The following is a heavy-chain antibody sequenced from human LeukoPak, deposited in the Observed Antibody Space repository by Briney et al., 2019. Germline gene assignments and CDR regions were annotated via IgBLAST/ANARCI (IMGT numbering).Heavy chain of an antibody. Sequence: SETLSLTCTVSGGSISSYYWSWIRQPAGKGLEWIGRIYTSGSTNYNPSLKSRVTMSVDTSKNQFSLKLSSVTAADTAVYYCARDSSSWRSNWFVPWGQGTLVTVSS. CDR3: ARDSSSWRSNWFVP. CDR1: GGSISSYY. D-gene: IGHD6-13*01. V-gene: IGHV4-4*07. J-gene: IGHJ5*02. CDR2: IYTSGST.